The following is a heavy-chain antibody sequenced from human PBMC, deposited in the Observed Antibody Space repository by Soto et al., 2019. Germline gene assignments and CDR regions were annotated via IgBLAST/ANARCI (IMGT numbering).Heavy chain of an antibody. V-gene: IGHV1-3*01. CDR3: ARGTAAAGLLSDY. CDR2: INAGNGNT. CDR1: VYTFTSYA. D-gene: IGHD6-13*01. Sequence: GASVKVCCKASVYTFTSYAMQWVRQAPGQRLEWMGWINAGNGNTKYSQKFQGRVTITRDTSASTAYMELSSLRSEDTAVYYCARGTAAAGLLSDYWGQGTLVTVSS. J-gene: IGHJ4*02.